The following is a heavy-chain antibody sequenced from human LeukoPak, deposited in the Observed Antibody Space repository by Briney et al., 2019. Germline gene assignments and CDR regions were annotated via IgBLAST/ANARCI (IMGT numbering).Heavy chain of an antibody. D-gene: IGHD4-17*01. V-gene: IGHV4-34*01. Sequence: SETLSLTCAVYGGSFSGYYWSWIRQPPGKGLEWIGEINHSGSTNYNPSLKSRVTISVDTSKNQCSLKLSSVTAADTAVYYCARGTDYGDYPFDYWGQGTLVTVSS. CDR3: ARGTDYGDYPFDY. J-gene: IGHJ4*02. CDR1: GGSFSGYY. CDR2: INHSGST.